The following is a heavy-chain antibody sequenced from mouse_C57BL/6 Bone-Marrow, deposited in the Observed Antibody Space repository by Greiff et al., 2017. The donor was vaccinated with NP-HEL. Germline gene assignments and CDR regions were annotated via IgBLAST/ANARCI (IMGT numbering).Heavy chain of an antibody. J-gene: IGHJ2*03. V-gene: IGHV1-55*01. Sequence: QVQLQQPGAELVKPGASVKMSCKASGYTFTSYWITWVKQRPGQGLEWIGDIYPGSGSTNYNEKFKSKVTLTVDTASSTAYMQLSSLTSEDSAVYYCAGDDDYDVDYGGQGTSITVTA. CDR3: AGDDDYDVDY. CDR1: GYTFTSYW. CDR2: IYPGSGST. D-gene: IGHD2-4*01.